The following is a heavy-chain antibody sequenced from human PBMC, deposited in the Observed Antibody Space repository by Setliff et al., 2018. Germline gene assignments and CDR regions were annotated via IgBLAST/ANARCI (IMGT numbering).Heavy chain of an antibody. CDR2: VYASGST. J-gene: IGHJ4*02. CDR3: ARRSHSVTDTFDS. V-gene: IGHV4-4*09. Sequence: SETLSLTCDISGASINNYFWSWIRQPPGKGLEWIGYVYASGSTYFNPSLRSRVTISLDTSKNQLSLKLSSVTAADTAVYYCARRSHSVTDTFDSWGQGTLVTSPQ. D-gene: IGHD2-21*01. CDR1: GASINNYF.